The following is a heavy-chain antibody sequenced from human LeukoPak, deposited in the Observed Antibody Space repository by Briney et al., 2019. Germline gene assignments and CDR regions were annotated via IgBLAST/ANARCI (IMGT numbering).Heavy chain of an antibody. J-gene: IGHJ4*02. CDR3: AREGWDQRDTAAFDY. V-gene: IGHV1-18*01. CDR2: ISAYNGNT. CDR1: GYTFTSYG. Sequence: GASVKVSYKASGYTFTSYGISWVRQAPGQGLEWMGWISAYNGNTNYAQKLQGRVTMTTDTSTSTAYMELRSLRSDDTAVYYCAREGWDQRDTAAFDYWGQGTLVTVSS. D-gene: IGHD6-19*01.